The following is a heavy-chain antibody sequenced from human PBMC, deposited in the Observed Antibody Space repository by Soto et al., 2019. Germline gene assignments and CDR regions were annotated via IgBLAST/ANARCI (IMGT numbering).Heavy chain of an antibody. CDR1: GFTFSSYW. J-gene: IGHJ4*02. D-gene: IGHD1-1*01. Sequence: GGSLRLSCAASGFTFSSYWMSWVRQAPGKGLEWVANIKQDGSEKYYVDSVKGRFTISRDNAKNSLYLQMNSLRAEDTAVYYCARGGRLERPPFDYWGQGTLVTVSS. CDR3: ARGGRLERPPFDY. V-gene: IGHV3-7*01. CDR2: IKQDGSEK.